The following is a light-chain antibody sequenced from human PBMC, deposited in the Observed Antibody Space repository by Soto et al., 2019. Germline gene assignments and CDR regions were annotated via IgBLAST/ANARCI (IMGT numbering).Light chain of an antibody. CDR2: EVS. Sequence: QSVLTQPASVSGSPGHSITISCTGTSSDVGNYNLVSWYQQHPGKAPKLMIYEVSKRPSGVSNRFSGSKSGNTASLTISWLQAEDEADYYCCSYAGSSTYVFGTGTKVTVL. CDR1: SSDVGNYNL. CDR3: CSYAGSSTYV. V-gene: IGLV2-23*02. J-gene: IGLJ1*01.